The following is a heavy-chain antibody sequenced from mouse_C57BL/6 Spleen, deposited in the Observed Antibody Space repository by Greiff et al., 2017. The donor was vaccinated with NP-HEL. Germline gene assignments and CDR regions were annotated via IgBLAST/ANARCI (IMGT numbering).Heavy chain of an antibody. D-gene: IGHD2-5*01. J-gene: IGHJ4*01. V-gene: IGHV5-17*01. CDR3: ARRSNYRMDY. CDR2: ISSGSSTI. CDR1: GFTFSDYG. Sequence: EVQLVESGGGLVKPGGSLKLSCAASGFTFSDYGMHWVRQAPEKGLEWVAYISSGSSTIYYADTVKGRVTISRDNAKNTLFLQMTSLRSEDTAMYYCARRSNYRMDYWGQGTSVTVSS.